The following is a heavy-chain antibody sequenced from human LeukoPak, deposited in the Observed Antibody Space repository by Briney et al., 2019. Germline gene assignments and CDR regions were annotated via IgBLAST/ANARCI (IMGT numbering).Heavy chain of an antibody. CDR1: GGTFSSYA. V-gene: IGHV1-69*05. CDR2: IIPILGTA. CDR3: ARDDGLGYCSSMTCYVFDY. D-gene: IGHD2-2*01. Sequence: GASVKVSCKASGGTFSSYAISWVRQAPGQGLEWMGGIIPILGTANYAQKFQGRLTMTTDPSTNTGYMELRSLRSDDTAVYYCARDDGLGYCSSMTCYVFDYWGQGTLVTVSS. J-gene: IGHJ4*02.